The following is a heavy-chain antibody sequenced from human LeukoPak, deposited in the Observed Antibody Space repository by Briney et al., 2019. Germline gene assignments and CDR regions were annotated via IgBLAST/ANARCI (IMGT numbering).Heavy chain of an antibody. Sequence: ASVKVSCKASGYTFTGYYMHWVRQAPGQGLEWMGWINPNSGGTNFAQKFQGRVTMTRDTSISTAYMELSRLRSDDTAVYYCARASSIAARPVDYWGQGTLVTVSS. CDR2: INPNSGGT. J-gene: IGHJ4*02. CDR3: ARASSIAARPVDY. CDR1: GYTFTGYY. V-gene: IGHV1-2*02. D-gene: IGHD6-6*01.